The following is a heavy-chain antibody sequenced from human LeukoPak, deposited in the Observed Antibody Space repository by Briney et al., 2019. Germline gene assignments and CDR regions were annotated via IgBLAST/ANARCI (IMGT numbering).Heavy chain of an antibody. V-gene: IGHV1-46*01. CDR2: INPSGGSI. D-gene: IGHD3-3*01. CDR3: ARDFGNLRPLRDFPGGWSDY. Sequence: ASVKVSCKASGYTFTSYYMHWVRQAPGQGLEWMGIINPSGGSISYAQKFQGRVTMTRDMSTSTVYMELSSLRSEDTAVYYCARDFGNLRPLRDFPGGWSDYWGQGTLVTVSS. CDR1: GYTFTSYY. J-gene: IGHJ4*02.